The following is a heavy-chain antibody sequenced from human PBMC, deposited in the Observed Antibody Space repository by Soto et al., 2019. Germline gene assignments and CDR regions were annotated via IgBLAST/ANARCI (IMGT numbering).Heavy chain of an antibody. V-gene: IGHV4-31*03. Sequence: KPSATLSLTCTVSGGSISSGGYYWSWIRQHPGKGLEWIGYIYYSGSTYYNPSLKSRVTISVDTSKNQFSLKLSSVTAADTAVYYCARAVEYQLLFRYYYGMDVWGQGTTVTVSS. D-gene: IGHD2-2*01. CDR1: GGSISSGGYY. CDR3: ARAVEYQLLFRYYYGMDV. J-gene: IGHJ6*02. CDR2: IYYSGST.